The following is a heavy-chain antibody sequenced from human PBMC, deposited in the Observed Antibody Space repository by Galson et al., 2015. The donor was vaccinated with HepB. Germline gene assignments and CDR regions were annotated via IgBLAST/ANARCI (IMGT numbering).Heavy chain of an antibody. J-gene: IGHJ4*02. V-gene: IGHV3-23*01. CDR2: ISGSGGST. Sequence: SLRLSCAASGFTFSSYAMSWVRQAPGKGLEWVSAISGSGGSTYYADSVKGRFTISRDNSKNTLYLQMNSLRAEDTAVYYCAKERSSHCSSTSCYKDYWGQGTLVTVSS. CDR1: GFTFSSYA. D-gene: IGHD2-2*01. CDR3: AKERSSHCSSTSCYKDY.